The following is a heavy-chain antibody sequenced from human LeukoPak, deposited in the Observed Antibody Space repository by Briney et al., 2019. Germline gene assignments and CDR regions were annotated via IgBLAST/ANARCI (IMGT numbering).Heavy chain of an antibody. CDR2: IYSGGST. CDR1: GFTVSSNY. D-gene: IGHD5-12*01. J-gene: IGHJ4*02. Sequence: PGGSLRLSCASSGFTVSSNYMSWVRQAPGKGLEWVSVIYSGGSTYYADSVKGRFTISRDNSKNTLYLQMNSLRAEDTAVYYCARLTDSGYEAPLDYWGQGTLVTVSS. V-gene: IGHV3-66*01. CDR3: ARLTDSGYEAPLDY.